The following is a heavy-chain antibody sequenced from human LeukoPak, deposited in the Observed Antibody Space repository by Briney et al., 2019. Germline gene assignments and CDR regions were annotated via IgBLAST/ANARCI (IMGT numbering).Heavy chain of an antibody. Sequence: ASVKVSCKAFGYTFTSNYMHWVRQAPGQGPEWMGVISPSGGSTTYAQKFQGRVTMTTDTSTSTAYMELRSLRSDDTAVYYCARVYDSSGYYYVGNFDYWGQGTLVTVSS. CDR3: ARVYDSSGYYYVGNFDY. CDR1: GYTFTSNY. D-gene: IGHD3-22*01. J-gene: IGHJ4*02. V-gene: IGHV1-46*01. CDR2: ISPSGGST.